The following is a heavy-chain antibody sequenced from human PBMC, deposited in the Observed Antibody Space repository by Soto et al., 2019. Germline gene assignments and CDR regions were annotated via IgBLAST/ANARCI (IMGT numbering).Heavy chain of an antibody. J-gene: IGHJ4*02. CDR3: AKSGSSSCYDRFDY. V-gene: IGHV3-23*01. CDR2: ISGGGDST. D-gene: IGHD3-22*01. Sequence: GGSLRLSCVASGFTFSNYAMNWVRQAPGKGLEWVSAISGGGDSTYYAGSVKGRFTISRDNSKNTLYLQMNSLRAEDTAVYYCAKSGSSSCYDRFDYWGQGTLVTVSS. CDR1: GFTFSNYA.